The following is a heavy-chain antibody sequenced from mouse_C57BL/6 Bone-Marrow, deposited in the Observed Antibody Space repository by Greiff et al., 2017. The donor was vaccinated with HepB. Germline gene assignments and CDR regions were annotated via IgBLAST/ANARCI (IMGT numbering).Heavy chain of an antibody. D-gene: IGHD2-3*01. CDR1: GYTFTSYW. V-gene: IGHV1-55*01. CDR2: IYPGSGST. J-gene: IGHJ4*01. CDR3: ARRDGYYPPYAMDY. Sequence: VKLQQPGAELVKPGASVKMSCKASGYTFTSYWITWVKQRPGQGLEWIGDIYPGSGSTNYNEKFKSKATLTVDTSSSTAYMQLSSLTSEDSAVYYCARRDGYYPPYAMDYWGQGTSVTVSS.